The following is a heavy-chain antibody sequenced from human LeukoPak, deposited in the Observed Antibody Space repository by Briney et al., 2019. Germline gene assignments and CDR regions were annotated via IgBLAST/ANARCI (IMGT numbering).Heavy chain of an antibody. CDR2: MNPNSGNT. D-gene: IGHD3-10*01. CDR3: AREVRGRTANWFDP. V-gene: IGHV1-8*01. CDR1: GYTFTSYD. Sequence: ASVKVSCKASGYTFTSYDINWVRQATGQGLEWMGWMNPNSGNTGYAQKFQGRVTMTRNTSISTAYMELSSLRSEDTAVYYCAREVRGRTANWFDPWGQGTLATVSS. J-gene: IGHJ5*02.